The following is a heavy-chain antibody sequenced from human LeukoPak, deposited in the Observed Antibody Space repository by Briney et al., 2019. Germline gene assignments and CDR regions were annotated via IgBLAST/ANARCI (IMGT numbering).Heavy chain of an antibody. Sequence: GASVKASCKASGGTFSSYAISWVRQAPGQGLEWMGRIIPILGIANYAQKFQGRVTITADKSTSTAYMELSSLRSEDTAVYYCARSPTATDDAFDIWGQGTMVTVSS. D-gene: IGHD5-18*01. CDR2: IIPILGIA. V-gene: IGHV1-69*04. CDR1: GGTFSSYA. CDR3: ARSPTATDDAFDI. J-gene: IGHJ3*02.